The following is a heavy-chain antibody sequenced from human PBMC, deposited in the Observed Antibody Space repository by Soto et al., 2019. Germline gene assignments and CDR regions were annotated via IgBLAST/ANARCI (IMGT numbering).Heavy chain of an antibody. CDR2: IIPILGIA. CDR1: GGTFSSYT. Sequence: QVQLVQSGAEVKKPGSSVKVSCKASGGTFSSYTISWVRQAPGQGLEWMGRIIPILGIANYAQKFQGRVTITADKSTSTAYMELSSLRSEDTAVYYCAGGMRPDSSGPNDYWGQGTLVTVSS. D-gene: IGHD3-22*01. J-gene: IGHJ4*02. V-gene: IGHV1-69*02. CDR3: AGGMRPDSSGPNDY.